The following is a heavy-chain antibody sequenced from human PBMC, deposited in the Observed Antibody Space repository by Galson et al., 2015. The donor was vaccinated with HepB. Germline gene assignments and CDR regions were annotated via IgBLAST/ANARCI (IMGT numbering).Heavy chain of an antibody. Sequence: SLRLSCAASGLTFSSYAMSWVRQAPGKGLEWVSAISGSGGSTYYADSVKGRFTISRDNSKNTVYLQMNSLRADDTGVYYCAKDSMYDYVWGSCLDYRGQGTLVTVSS. CDR2: ISGSGGST. CDR3: AKDSMYDYVWGSCLDY. CDR1: GLTFSSYA. D-gene: IGHD3-16*01. J-gene: IGHJ4*02. V-gene: IGHV3-23*01.